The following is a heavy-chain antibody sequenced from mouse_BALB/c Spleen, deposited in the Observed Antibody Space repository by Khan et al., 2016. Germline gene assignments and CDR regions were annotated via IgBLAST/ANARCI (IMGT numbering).Heavy chain of an antibody. Sequence: VQLQQSGAELVRPGASVKLSCKASGYSFTSYWMNWVKQRPGQGLEWIGMIDPSDSETRLNQKFKDKATLTVDKSSSTAYMQLSSPTSEDSAVYYCAREEYGKDYYAMDYWGQGTSVTVSS. D-gene: IGHD2-10*02. CDR3: AREEYGKDYYAMDY. CDR1: GYSFTSYW. V-gene: IGHV1-61*01. CDR2: IDPSDSET. J-gene: IGHJ4*01.